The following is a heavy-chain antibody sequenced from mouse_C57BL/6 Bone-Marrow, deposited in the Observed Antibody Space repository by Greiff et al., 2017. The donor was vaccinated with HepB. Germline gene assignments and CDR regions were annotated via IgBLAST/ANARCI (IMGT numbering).Heavy chain of an antibody. CDR2: IYPENGDT. CDR3: LYYGNYPSWFAY. D-gene: IGHD2-1*01. Sequence: EVQLQQSGAELVRPGASVKLSCTASGFNIKDDYMHWVKQRPEQGLEWIGWIYPENGDTEYASKFQGKAPITADTSSNTAYLQLSSLTSEDTAVYYCLYYGNYPSWFAYWGQGTLVTVSA. J-gene: IGHJ3*01. V-gene: IGHV14-4*01. CDR1: GFNIKDDY.